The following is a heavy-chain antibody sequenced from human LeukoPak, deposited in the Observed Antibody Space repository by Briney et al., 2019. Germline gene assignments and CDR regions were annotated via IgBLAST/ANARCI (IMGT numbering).Heavy chain of an antibody. CDR2: ISYDGSNK. Sequence: GRSLRLSCAASGFTFSSYGMHWVRQAPGKGLEWVAVISYDGSNKYYADSVKGRFTISRDNSKNTLYLQMNSLRAEDTAVYYCAKPLRGSIAAAGSSYWGQGTLVTVSS. D-gene: IGHD6-13*01. CDR1: GFTFSSYG. J-gene: IGHJ4*02. V-gene: IGHV3-30*18. CDR3: AKPLRGSIAAAGSSY.